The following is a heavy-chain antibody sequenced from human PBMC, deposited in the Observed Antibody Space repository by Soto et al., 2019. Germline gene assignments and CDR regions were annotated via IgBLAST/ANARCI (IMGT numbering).Heavy chain of an antibody. CDR2: IYWDGDK. CDR1: GFSLNTGGLG. D-gene: IGHD2-21*02. V-gene: IGHV2-5*02. CDR3: VHSRCSGDCLRSYSSHYYYGMDV. Sequence: QITLKESGTTLVKPTQTLTLTCTFSGFSLNTGGLGVGWIRQPPGKALEWLALIYWDGDKRYSPSLKSRLSSTKNPSNRQVVLTKTTMDPVDTATYYSVHSRCSGDCLRSYSSHYYYGMDVWGQGTTVTVSS. J-gene: IGHJ6*02.